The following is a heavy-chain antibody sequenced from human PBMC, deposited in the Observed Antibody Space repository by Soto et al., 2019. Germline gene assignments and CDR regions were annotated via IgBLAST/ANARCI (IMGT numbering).Heavy chain of an antibody. Sequence: QVQLVQSGAEVKKPGASVKVSCKASGYTFTSYDINWVRQATGQGLEYLGWMNPNSGNTAYVQKFQGRVTMTWDTAIPTSYMELSSLRSEDTAVYIPARRIQYCALSRSCDPWGQGTLATVSS. D-gene: IGHD1-26*01. J-gene: IGHJ5*02. CDR2: MNPNSGNT. V-gene: IGHV1-8*01. CDR1: GYTFTSYD. CDR3: ARRIQYCALSRSCDP.